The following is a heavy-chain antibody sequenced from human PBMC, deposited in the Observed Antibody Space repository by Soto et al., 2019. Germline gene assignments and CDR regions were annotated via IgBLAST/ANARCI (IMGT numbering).Heavy chain of an antibody. J-gene: IGHJ4*02. V-gene: IGHV4-59*02. CDR1: GDSVTDYY. D-gene: IGHD3-16*01. CDR3: IRGGVAAPPHFEF. CDR2: FYYSGTT. Sequence: SETLSLTCSVSGDSVTDYYWNWVRQTPGKALEWIGYFYYSGTTNYNPSLKGRASISVDTSRNQFSLKSTSVTAADTAVYYCIRGGVAAPPHFEFWGQGKLVTVSS.